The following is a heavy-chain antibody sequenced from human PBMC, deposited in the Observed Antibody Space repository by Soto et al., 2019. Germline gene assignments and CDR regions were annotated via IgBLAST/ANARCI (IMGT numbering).Heavy chain of an antibody. CDR2: IYYSGST. CDR3: ARDPVYYDSSGYYHYSYYGMDV. CDR1: GGSISSGGYY. V-gene: IGHV4-31*03. Sequence: SETLSLTCTVSGGSISSGGYYWSWIRQHPGKGLEWIGYIYYSGSTYYNPSLKSRVTISVDTSKNQFSLKLSSVTAADTAVYYCARDPVYYDSSGYYHYSYYGMDVWGQGTTVTVSS. D-gene: IGHD3-22*01. J-gene: IGHJ6*02.